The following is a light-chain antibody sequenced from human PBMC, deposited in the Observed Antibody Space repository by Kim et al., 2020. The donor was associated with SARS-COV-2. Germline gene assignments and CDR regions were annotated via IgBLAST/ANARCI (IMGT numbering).Light chain of an antibody. Sequence: ACVGDRVPIPCRASQGISSYLAWYQQKPWQAPKVLIYSASTLQNGVPSRFSGSGSGTDFTLTITSLQPEDFATYYCQHLQSYPLTFGGGTKVDIK. CDR2: SAS. V-gene: IGKV1-9*01. CDR1: QGISSY. CDR3: QHLQSYPLT. J-gene: IGKJ4*01.